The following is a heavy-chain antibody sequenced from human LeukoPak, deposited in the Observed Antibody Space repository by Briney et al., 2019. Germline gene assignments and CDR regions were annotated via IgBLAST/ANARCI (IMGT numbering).Heavy chain of an antibody. CDR2: INPNSGGT. CDR3: ARDALVATTQLYYYYYMDV. Sequence: ASVKVSCKASGYTFTGYYMHWVRQAPGHGLEWMGWINPNSGGTNYAQKFQGRVTMTRDKSISTAYMELSRLRSDDTAVYYCARDALVATTQLYYYYYMDVWGKGTTVTISS. CDR1: GYTFTGYY. V-gene: IGHV1-2*02. D-gene: IGHD1-26*01. J-gene: IGHJ6*03.